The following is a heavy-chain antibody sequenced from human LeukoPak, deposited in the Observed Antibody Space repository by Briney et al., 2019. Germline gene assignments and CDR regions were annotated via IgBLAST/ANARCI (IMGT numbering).Heavy chain of an antibody. CDR2: ISANGGTT. CDR3: AKGSPHFDY. V-gene: IGHV3-23*01. Sequence: GGSLRLSCAASGFTFSTYAMSWVRQAPGKGLEWVSSISANGGTTHYADSVKGRFTISRDNSKNTTYLQMNSLRAEDTAVYYCAKGSPHFDYWGQGTLVTVSS. CDR1: GFTFSTYA. J-gene: IGHJ4*02.